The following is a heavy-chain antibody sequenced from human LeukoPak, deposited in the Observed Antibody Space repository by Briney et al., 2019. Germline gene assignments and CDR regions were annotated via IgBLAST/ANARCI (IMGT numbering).Heavy chain of an antibody. Sequence: ASAKVSCKASGYTFTGYYMHWVRQAPGQGLEWMGWINPNSGGTNYAQKFQGRVTMTRDTSISTAYMELSRLRSDDTAVYYCASTYSSGYYSFDYWGQGTLVTVSS. J-gene: IGHJ4*02. D-gene: IGHD3-22*01. CDR2: INPNSGGT. CDR3: ASTYSSGYYSFDY. V-gene: IGHV1-2*02. CDR1: GYTFTGYY.